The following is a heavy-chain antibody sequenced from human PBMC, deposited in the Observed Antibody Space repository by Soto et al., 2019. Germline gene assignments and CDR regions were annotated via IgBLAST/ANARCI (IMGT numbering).Heavy chain of an antibody. J-gene: IGHJ4*02. D-gene: IGHD3-22*01. CDR3: ARLSCDSSGYLYCYFDY. CDR2: IYPGDSDT. CDR1: GYSFTTYW. Sequence: GESLKISCNGSGYSFTTYWIGWVRQMPGKGLEWMGIIYPGDSDTRYSPSFQGQVTISADKSISTAYLQWSSLKASDTAMYYCARLSCDSSGYLYCYFDYWGQGALVTVSS. V-gene: IGHV5-51*01.